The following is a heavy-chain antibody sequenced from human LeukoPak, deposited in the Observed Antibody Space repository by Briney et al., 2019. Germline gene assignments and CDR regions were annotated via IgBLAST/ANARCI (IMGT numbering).Heavy chain of an antibody. V-gene: IGHV3-21*04. CDR3: AKDREAGHYYDSSGYSY. CDR1: GFTFSSYS. J-gene: IGHJ4*02. Sequence: GGSLRLSCAASGFTFSSYSMNWVRQAPGKGLEWVSSISSSSSYTYYADSVKGRFTISRDNAKNSLYLQMNSLRAEDTAVYYCAKDREAGHYYDSSGYSYWGQGTLVTVSS. D-gene: IGHD3-22*01. CDR2: ISSSSSYT.